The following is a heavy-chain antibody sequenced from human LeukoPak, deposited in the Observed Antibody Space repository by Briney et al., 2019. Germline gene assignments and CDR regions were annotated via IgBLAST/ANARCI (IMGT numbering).Heavy chain of an antibody. CDR3: GRGSVAGTGLFDH. J-gene: IGHJ4*02. CDR2: IYRDGST. CDR1: GASMCSGGYS. V-gene: IGHV4-30-2*01. D-gene: IGHD1-1*01. Sequence: SETLSLTCTVSGASMCSGGYSWSWTRQPPGKGLEWIGYIYRDGSTSYNPSLKSRLTISVDLSKNQFSLKLSSVTAADTAVYYCGRGSVAGTGLFDHWGQGTLVTVSS.